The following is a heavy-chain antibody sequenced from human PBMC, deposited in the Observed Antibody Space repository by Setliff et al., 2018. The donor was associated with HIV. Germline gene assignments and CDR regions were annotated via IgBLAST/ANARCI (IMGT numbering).Heavy chain of an antibody. CDR1: GGTFSSYA. V-gene: IGHV1-69*13. J-gene: IGHJ6*02. CDR3: AIYPFSRGSNYVSPDYFYAMDV. D-gene: IGHD4-4*01. Sequence: GPSVKVSCKASGGTFSSYAISWVRQAPGQGLEWMGGIIPIFRTAHYAQEFQGRVTITADEPTSTAYMELSSLRSEDTAVYYCAIYPFSRGSNYVSPDYFYAMDVWGQGTTVTVSS. CDR2: IIPIFRTA.